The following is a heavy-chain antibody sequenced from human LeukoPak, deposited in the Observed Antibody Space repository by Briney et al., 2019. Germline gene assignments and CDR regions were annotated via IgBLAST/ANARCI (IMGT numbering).Heavy chain of an antibody. CDR2: IYHSGST. V-gene: IGHV4-38-2*01. Sequence: SETPSLTCAVSGYSISSGYYWGWIRQPPGKGLEWIGSIYHSGSTYYNPSLKSRVTISVDTSKNQFSLKLSSVTAADTAVYYCARRTPFYYDSSGYYYFDYWGQGTLVTVSS. CDR1: GYSISSGYY. D-gene: IGHD3-22*01. J-gene: IGHJ4*02. CDR3: ARRTPFYYDSSGYYYFDY.